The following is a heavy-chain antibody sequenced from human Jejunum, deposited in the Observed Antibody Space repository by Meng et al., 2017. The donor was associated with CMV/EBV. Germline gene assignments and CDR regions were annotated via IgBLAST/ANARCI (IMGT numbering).Heavy chain of an antibody. V-gene: IGHV3-30*19. CDR3: ARPYNSVDFWNGYSYYLDY. CDR1: SRYV. D-gene: IGHD3-3*01. J-gene: IGHJ4*02. CDR2: ITYDGSNK. Sequence: SRYVRNWVRQDPSKGMELVEVITYDGSNKYYAECVKGRFTINRDKTKNTLYLQLDSLRPEDTAVYYCARPYNSVDFWNGYSYYLDYWGQGVRVTVSS.